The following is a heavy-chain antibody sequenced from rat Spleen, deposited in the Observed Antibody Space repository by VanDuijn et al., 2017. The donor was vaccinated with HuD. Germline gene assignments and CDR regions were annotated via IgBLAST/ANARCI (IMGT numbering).Heavy chain of an antibody. Sequence: EVQLVESDGGLVQPGRSLKLSCVASGFTFSDYYMVWVRQAPTKGLEWVATINYEGTGTYYRDSVKGRFTISRDNAKSTLYLQMDSLRSEDAATYYCTRGWDRFDYWGQGVLVTVSS. CDR2: INYEGTGT. CDR3: TRGWDRFDY. CDR1: GFTFSDYY. J-gene: IGHJ2*01. V-gene: IGHV5-29*01. D-gene: IGHD5-1*01.